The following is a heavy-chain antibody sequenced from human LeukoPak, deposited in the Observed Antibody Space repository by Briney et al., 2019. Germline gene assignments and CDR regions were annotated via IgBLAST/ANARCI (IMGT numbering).Heavy chain of an antibody. V-gene: IGHV3-30*03. J-gene: IGHJ3*02. CDR3: ARDHGRYDFWSPDAFDI. D-gene: IGHD3-3*01. CDR2: ISYDGSNK. Sequence: PGRSLRLSCAASGFTFSSYGMHWVRQAPGKGLEWVAVISYDGSNKYYADSVKGRFTISRDNSKNTLYLQMNSLRAEDTAVYYCARDHGRYDFWSPDAFDIWGQGTMVTVSS. CDR1: GFTFSSYG.